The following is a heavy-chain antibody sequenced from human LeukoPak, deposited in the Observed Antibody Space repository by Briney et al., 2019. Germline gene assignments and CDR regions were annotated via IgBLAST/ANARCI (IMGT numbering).Heavy chain of an antibody. J-gene: IGHJ4*02. CDR1: GFTFSSYG. Sequence: GGSLRLSCAASGFTFSSYGMSWVRQAPGKGLEWVSAISGSGGSTYYADSVKGRFTISRDNSKNTLYLQMNSLRAEDTAVYYCAKDLYYYDSSGYYLYDYWGQGTLVTVSS. CDR2: ISGSGGST. CDR3: AKDLYYYDSSGYYLYDY. V-gene: IGHV3-23*01. D-gene: IGHD3-22*01.